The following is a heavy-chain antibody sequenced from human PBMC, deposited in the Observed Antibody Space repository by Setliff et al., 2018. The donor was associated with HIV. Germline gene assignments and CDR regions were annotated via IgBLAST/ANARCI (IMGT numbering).Heavy chain of an antibody. CDR3: VRGVQSPPHYSYYYMDV. CDR1: GYTFTGYY. D-gene: IGHD3-3*01. CDR2: IIPILGVA. J-gene: IGHJ6*03. V-gene: IGHV1-69*04. Sequence: ASVKVSCKASGYTFTGYYMHWVRQAPGQGLEWMGRIIPILGVANYAQRFQGKVTITADKSTSTAYMELTSLRFDDTAMYYCVRGVQSPPHYSYYYMDVWGEGTMVTVPS.